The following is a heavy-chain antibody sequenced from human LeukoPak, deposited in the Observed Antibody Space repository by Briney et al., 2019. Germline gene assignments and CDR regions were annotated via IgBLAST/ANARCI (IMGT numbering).Heavy chain of an antibody. V-gene: IGHV1-58*02. Sequence: SVKVSCKASGFTFTSSTIQWVRQARGQRLEWIGWIVVGSGNTNYAQKLQGRVTMTTDTSTSTAYMELRSLRSDDTAVYYCARDHYYDSSGYYPGGVNWFDPWGQGTLVTVSS. CDR1: GFTFTSST. CDR3: ARDHYYDSSGYYPGGVNWFDP. CDR2: IVVGSGNT. D-gene: IGHD3-22*01. J-gene: IGHJ5*02.